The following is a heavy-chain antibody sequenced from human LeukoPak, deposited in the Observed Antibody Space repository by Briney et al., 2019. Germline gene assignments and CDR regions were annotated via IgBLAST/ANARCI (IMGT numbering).Heavy chain of an antibody. Sequence: PGGSLRLSCAASGFTFGDYAMHWVRQAPGKGLEWVSGISWNSDSIGYADSVKGRFTISRDNSKNTLYLQMNSLRAEDTAVYYCAKDPLEGITMIETLIWGQGTMVTVSS. CDR2: ISWNSDSI. V-gene: IGHV3-9*01. J-gene: IGHJ3*02. CDR3: AKDPLEGITMIETLI. CDR1: GFTFGDYA. D-gene: IGHD3-22*01.